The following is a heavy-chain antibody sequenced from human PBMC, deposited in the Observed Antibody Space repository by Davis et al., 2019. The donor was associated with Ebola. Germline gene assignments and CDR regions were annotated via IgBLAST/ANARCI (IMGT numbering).Heavy chain of an antibody. V-gene: IGHV1-18*01. Sequence: AASVKVSCKASGYTFTSYAMHWVRQAPGQGLEWMGWISAYNGNTNYAQKLQGRVTMTTDTSTSTAYMELRSLRSDDTAVYYCAREWYSGSYGYWGQGTLVTVSS. CDR1: GYTFTSYA. CDR2: ISAYNGNT. CDR3: AREWYSGSYGY. D-gene: IGHD1-26*01. J-gene: IGHJ4*02.